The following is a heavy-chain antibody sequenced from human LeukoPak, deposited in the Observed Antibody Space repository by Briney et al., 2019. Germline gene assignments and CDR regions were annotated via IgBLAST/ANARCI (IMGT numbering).Heavy chain of an antibody. J-gene: IGHJ4*02. Sequence: SGGSLRLSCAASVFTVSSNYMSWVRQAPGKGLEWVSALYSGGRTYYADSVKGRFTISRDNAKNTLYLQMNSLRVEDTAVYYSARANVGGYSGFDYWGQGTLVTVSS. V-gene: IGHV3-53*01. CDR3: ARANVGGYSGFDY. D-gene: IGHD4-23*01. CDR1: VFTVSSNY. CDR2: LYSGGRT.